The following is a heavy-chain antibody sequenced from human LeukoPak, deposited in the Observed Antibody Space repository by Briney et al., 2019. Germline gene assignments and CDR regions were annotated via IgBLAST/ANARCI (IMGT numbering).Heavy chain of an antibody. Sequence: GGSLRLSCAASGFTFSSYSMNWVRQAPGKGLERVSYISSSSSTIYYADSVKGRFTISRDNAKNSLYLQMNSLRAEDTAVYYCARDLSPHAFDIWGQGTMVTVSS. CDR2: ISSSSSTI. CDR1: GFTFSSYS. CDR3: ARDLSPHAFDI. J-gene: IGHJ3*02. V-gene: IGHV3-48*01.